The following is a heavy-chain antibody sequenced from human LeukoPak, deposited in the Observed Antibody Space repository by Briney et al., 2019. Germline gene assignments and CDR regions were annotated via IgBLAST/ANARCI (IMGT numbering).Heavy chain of an antibody. J-gene: IGHJ4*02. Sequence: ASVKVSCKASGYTFTGYYMHCVRQAPGQGLEWMGWINPNSGGTNYAQKFQGRVTMTRDTSISTAYMELSRLRSDDTAVYYCARAVYSYGYPDYWGQGTLVTVSS. CDR1: GYTFTGYY. D-gene: IGHD5-18*01. CDR2: INPNSGGT. CDR3: ARAVYSYGYPDY. V-gene: IGHV1-2*02.